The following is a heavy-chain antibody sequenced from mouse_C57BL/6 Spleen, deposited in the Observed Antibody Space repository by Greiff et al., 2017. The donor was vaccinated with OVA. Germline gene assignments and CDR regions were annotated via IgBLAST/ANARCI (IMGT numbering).Heavy chain of an antibody. V-gene: IGHV5-9-1*02. Sequence: EVKLVESGEGLVKPGGSLKLSCAASGFTFSSYAMSWVRQTPEKRLEWVAYISSGGDYIYYADTVKGRFTISRDNARNTLYLQMSSLKSEDTAMYYCTRDGTTGAMDYWGKGTSVTVSS. J-gene: IGHJ4*01. D-gene: IGHD1-1*01. CDR3: TRDGTTGAMDY. CDR1: GFTFSSYA. CDR2: ISSGGDYI.